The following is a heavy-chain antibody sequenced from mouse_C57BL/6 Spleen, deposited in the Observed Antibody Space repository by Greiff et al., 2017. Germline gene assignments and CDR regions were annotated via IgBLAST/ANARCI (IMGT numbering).Heavy chain of an antibody. Sequence: VQLQQSGAELVRPGTSVKVSCKASGYAFTNYLIEWVKQRPGQGLEWIGVINPGSGGTNYNEKFKGKATLTADKSSSTAYMQLSSLTSEDSAVYICARSRIISFDYWGQGTTLTVSS. D-gene: IGHD1-1*01. V-gene: IGHV1-54*01. J-gene: IGHJ2*01. CDR1: GYAFTNYL. CDR3: ARSRIISFDY. CDR2: INPGSGGT.